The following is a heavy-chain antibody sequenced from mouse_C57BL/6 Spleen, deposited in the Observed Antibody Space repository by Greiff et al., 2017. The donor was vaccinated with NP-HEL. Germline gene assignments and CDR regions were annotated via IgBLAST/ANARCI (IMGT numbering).Heavy chain of an antibody. Sequence: EVQGVESGPELVKPGASVKMSCKASGYTFTDYNMHWVKQSHGKSLEWIGYINPNNGGTSYNQKFKGKATLTVNKSSSTAYMELRSLTSEDSAVYYCARYLGGVWFAYWGQGTLVTVSA. J-gene: IGHJ3*01. CDR1: GYTFTDYN. CDR3: ARYLGGVWFAY. D-gene: IGHD4-1*01. CDR2: INPNNGGT. V-gene: IGHV1-22*01.